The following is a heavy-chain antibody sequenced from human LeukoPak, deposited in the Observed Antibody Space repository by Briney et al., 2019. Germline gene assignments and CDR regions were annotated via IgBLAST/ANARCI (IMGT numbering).Heavy chain of an antibody. CDR1: GGTFSSYA. D-gene: IGHD2-15*01. CDR3: ARWYCGGGSCYSYYYGMDV. Sequence: GASVKVSCKASGGTFSSYAISWVRQAPGQGLEWMGGIIPIFGTANYAQKFQGRVTITADESTSTAYMELSSLRSEDTAVYYCARWYCGGGSCYSYYYGMDVWGQGTTVTVSS. CDR2: IIPIFGTA. J-gene: IGHJ6*02. V-gene: IGHV1-69*13.